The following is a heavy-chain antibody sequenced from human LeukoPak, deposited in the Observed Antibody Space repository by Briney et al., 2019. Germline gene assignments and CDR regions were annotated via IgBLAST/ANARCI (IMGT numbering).Heavy chain of an antibody. CDR3: AKNYDSGRGVPYGMDV. V-gene: IGHV3-23*01. J-gene: IGHJ6*02. D-gene: IGHD3-10*01. CDR1: GFTFSSYA. CDR2: IGAGSGAIT. Sequence: GGSLRLSCAASGFTFSSYAMRWVRQAPGKGLEWVSAIGAGSGAITIYADSVKGRFTISRDNSKNTLYLQMNSLRGEDTAEYYCAKNYDSGRGVPYGMDVWGQGTTVTVSS.